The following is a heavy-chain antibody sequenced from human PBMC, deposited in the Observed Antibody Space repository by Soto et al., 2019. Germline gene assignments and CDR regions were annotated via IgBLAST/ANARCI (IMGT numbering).Heavy chain of an antibody. J-gene: IGHJ4*02. CDR1: GGSISGSY. V-gene: IGHV4-59*01. Sequence: KPXGTLALTCSVSGGSISGSYWSWIRQSPGKGLEWLGYVYYTGSTNYSPSLRSRVSISVDTSKNEFSLRLSSVTAADTAVYFCARSVAVPGAHIDYWGQGTQVTVSS. D-gene: IGHD6-19*01. CDR2: VYYTGST. CDR3: ARSVAVPGAHIDY.